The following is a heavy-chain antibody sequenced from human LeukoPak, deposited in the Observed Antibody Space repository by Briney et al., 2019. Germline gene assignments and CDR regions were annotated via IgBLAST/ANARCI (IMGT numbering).Heavy chain of an antibody. CDR1: GGSISSGSFY. D-gene: IGHD3-3*01. Sequence: SETLSLTFTVSGGSISSGSFYWSWIRQPAGKGLEWIGRIYTSGSTDYNSSLKSRVTMSVDTSKHQFSMKLSSVTAADTAVYYCARDRYYDFWSGYLNWYFDLWGRGTLVTVSS. CDR3: ARDRYYDFWSGYLNWYFDL. J-gene: IGHJ2*01. CDR2: IYTSGST. V-gene: IGHV4-61*02.